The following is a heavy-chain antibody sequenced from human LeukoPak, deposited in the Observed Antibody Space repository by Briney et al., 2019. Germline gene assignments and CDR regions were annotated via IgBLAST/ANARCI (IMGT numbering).Heavy chain of an antibody. J-gene: IGHJ5*02. Sequence: GGSLRLSCAASGFTFSSYAMSWVRQAPGKGLEWVSAISGSGGSTYYADSVKGRFTISRDNSKNTLYLQMNSLRAEDTAVYYCAKVSRQGYCSSTSCCNWFDPWGQGTLVTVSS. CDR3: AKVSRQGYCSSTSCCNWFDP. D-gene: IGHD2-2*01. CDR1: GFTFSSYA. V-gene: IGHV3-23*01. CDR2: ISGSGGST.